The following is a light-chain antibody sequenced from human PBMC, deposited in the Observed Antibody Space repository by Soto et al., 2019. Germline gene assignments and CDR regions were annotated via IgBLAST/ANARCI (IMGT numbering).Light chain of an antibody. Sequence: EIVLTQSPGTLSLSPRERATLSCRASHSVSSSYLAWYQQKPGQAPRLLIYGASSRATGIPDRFSGSGSGTDFTLTFSRLEPEDFAVYYCQPYGSSPPYTFGQGTKLEIK. V-gene: IGKV3-20*01. J-gene: IGKJ2*01. CDR2: GAS. CDR3: QPYGSSPPYT. CDR1: HSVSSSY.